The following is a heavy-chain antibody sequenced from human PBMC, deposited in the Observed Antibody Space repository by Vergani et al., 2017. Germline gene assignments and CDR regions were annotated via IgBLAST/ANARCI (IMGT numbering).Heavy chain of an antibody. D-gene: IGHD1-26*01. CDR3: ARDFLGWELLLSALANWFDP. V-gene: IGHV1-46*01. Sequence: QVQLVQSGAEVKKPGASVKVSCKASGYTFTSYYMHWVRQAPGQGLEWMGIINPSGGSTSYAQKFQGRVTMTRDTSTSTVYMELSSLRSEDTAVYYCARDFLGWELLLSALANWFDPWGQGTLVTVSS. CDR1: GYTFTSYY. J-gene: IGHJ5*02. CDR2: INPSGGST.